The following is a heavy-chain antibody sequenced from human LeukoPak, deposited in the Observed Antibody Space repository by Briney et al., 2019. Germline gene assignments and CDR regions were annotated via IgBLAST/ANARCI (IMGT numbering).Heavy chain of an antibody. CDR1: GFTFSSSA. Sequence: GGSLRLSCAASGFTFSSSAISWVRQAPGKGLEWVSTISGSGGSTYYADSVKGRFTISRDTSKNTLYLQMNSLRAEDTAVYYCARNLGFYGSGSSFYWGQGTLVTVSS. D-gene: IGHD3-10*01. V-gene: IGHV3-23*01. CDR2: ISGSGGST. CDR3: ARNLGFYGSGSSFY. J-gene: IGHJ4*02.